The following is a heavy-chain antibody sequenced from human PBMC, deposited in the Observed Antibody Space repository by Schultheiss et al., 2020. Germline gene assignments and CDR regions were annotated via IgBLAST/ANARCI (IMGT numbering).Heavy chain of an antibody. Sequence: ASVKVSCKASGYTFTGYYMHWVRQAPGQGLEWMGRINPNSGGTNYAQKFQGRVTMTRDTSISTAYMELSRLRSDDTAVYYCARRHYYDSSGYYFDYWGQGTLVNVSS. D-gene: IGHD3-22*01. CDR2: INPNSGGT. CDR3: ARRHYYDSSGYYFDY. J-gene: IGHJ4*02. CDR1: GYTFTGYY. V-gene: IGHV1-2*06.